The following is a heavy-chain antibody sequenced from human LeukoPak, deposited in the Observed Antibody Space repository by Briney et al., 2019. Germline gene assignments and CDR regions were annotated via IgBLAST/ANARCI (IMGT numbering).Heavy chain of an antibody. V-gene: IGHV4-39*07. CDR1: GGSISSSSYY. Sequence: PSETLSLTCTVSGGSISSSSYYWGWIRQPPGKGLEWIGSIYYSGSTYYNPSLKSRVTMSVDTSKNQFSLKLSSVTAADTAVYYCARVCGSYDCRDAFDIWGQGTMVTVSS. CDR2: IYYSGST. D-gene: IGHD1-26*01. J-gene: IGHJ3*02. CDR3: ARVCGSYDCRDAFDI.